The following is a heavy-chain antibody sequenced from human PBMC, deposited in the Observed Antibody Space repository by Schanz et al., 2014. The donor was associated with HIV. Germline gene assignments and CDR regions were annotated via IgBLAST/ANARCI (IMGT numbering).Heavy chain of an antibody. Sequence: QVQLQESGPGLVKPSQTLSLTCTVSGGSISSGSYYWSWIRQHPGKGLEWIGYTYYRGSTYYNPSLKSRLTISLDTSKNQFPLNLSSVTAADTAVYYCAANYYDTSGCDYWGQGTLVTVSS. CDR3: AANYYDTSGCDY. V-gene: IGHV4-31*03. CDR2: TYYRGST. CDR1: GGSISSGSYY. J-gene: IGHJ4*02. D-gene: IGHD3-22*01.